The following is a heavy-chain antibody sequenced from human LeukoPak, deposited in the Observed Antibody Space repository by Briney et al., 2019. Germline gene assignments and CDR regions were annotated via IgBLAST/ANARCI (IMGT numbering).Heavy chain of an antibody. J-gene: IGHJ4*02. Sequence: PSETLSLTCTVSGGSISSYYWSWIRQPPGKGLEWIGEINHSGSTNYNPSLKSRVTISVDTSKNQFSLKLSSVTAADTAVYYCASKGLNWSYWGQGTLVTVSS. CDR1: GGSISSYY. CDR3: ASKGLNWSY. CDR2: INHSGST. V-gene: IGHV4-34*01.